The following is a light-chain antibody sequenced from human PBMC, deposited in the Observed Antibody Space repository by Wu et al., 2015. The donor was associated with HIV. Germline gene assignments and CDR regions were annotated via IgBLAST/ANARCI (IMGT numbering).Light chain of an antibody. CDR2: SAS. V-gene: IGKV3-20*01. CDR3: QQYGSSPPYS. CDR1: QSVSSNS. Sequence: EIVLTQSPGTLSLSPGERATLSCRASQSVSSNSLAWYQQKTGQAPRLLIYSASSKATGIPDRFRGSGSGTDFTLTITRLEPEDFAVYYCQQYGSSPPYSFGQGTKAGYQ. J-gene: IGKJ2*03.